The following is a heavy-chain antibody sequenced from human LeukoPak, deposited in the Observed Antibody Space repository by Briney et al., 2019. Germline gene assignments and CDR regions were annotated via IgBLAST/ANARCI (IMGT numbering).Heavy chain of an antibody. Sequence: ASVKVSCKASGGTFSSYAISWVRQAPGQGPEWMGIINPSGGSTSYAQKFQGRVTMTRDTSTSTAYMELSSLRSEDTAVYYCARGLYYYDSSGYAYYFDYWGQGTLVTVSS. D-gene: IGHD3-22*01. CDR1: GGTFSSYA. V-gene: IGHV1-46*01. CDR3: ARGLYYYDSSGYAYYFDY. CDR2: INPSGGST. J-gene: IGHJ4*02.